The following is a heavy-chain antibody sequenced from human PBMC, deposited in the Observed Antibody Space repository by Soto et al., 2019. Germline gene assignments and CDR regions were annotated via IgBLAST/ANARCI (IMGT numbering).Heavy chain of an antibody. D-gene: IGHD6-19*01. Sequence: GGSLRLSCAASGFTFSSYAMSWVRQAPGKGLEWVSAISGSGGSTYYADSVKGRFTISRDNSKNTLYLQMNSLRAEDTAVYYCAKGPEQWLVRPLYYYYGMDVWGQGTTVTVSS. CDR1: GFTFSSYA. CDR3: AKGPEQWLVRPLYYYYGMDV. J-gene: IGHJ6*02. CDR2: ISGSGGST. V-gene: IGHV3-23*01.